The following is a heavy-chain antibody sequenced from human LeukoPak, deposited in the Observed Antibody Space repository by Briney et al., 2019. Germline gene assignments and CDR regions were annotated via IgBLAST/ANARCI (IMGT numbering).Heavy chain of an antibody. D-gene: IGHD4-23*01. V-gene: IGHV3-53*01. CDR2: IYSGGST. CDR1: GFTVSSNY. CDR3: ARDPVGRDAFDI. J-gene: IGHJ3*02. Sequence: GGSPRLSCAASGFTVSSNYMSWVRQAPGKGLEWVSVIYSGGSTYYADSVKGRFTISRDNSKNTLYLQMNSLRAEDTAVYYCARDPVGRDAFDIWGQGTMVTVSS.